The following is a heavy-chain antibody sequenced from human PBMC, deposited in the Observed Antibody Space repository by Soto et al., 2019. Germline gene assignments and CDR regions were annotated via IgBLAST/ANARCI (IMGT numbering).Heavy chain of an antibody. Sequence: GGSLRLSCAASGFTFSSYAMHWVRQAPGKGLEWVAVISYDGSNKYYADSVKGRFTISRDNSKNTLYLQMNSLRAEDTSVYYCARDYQDYEPHFDYWGQGTLVTVSS. V-gene: IGHV3-30-3*01. CDR1: GFTFSSYA. CDR3: ARDYQDYEPHFDY. J-gene: IGHJ4*02. CDR2: ISYDGSNK. D-gene: IGHD4-17*01.